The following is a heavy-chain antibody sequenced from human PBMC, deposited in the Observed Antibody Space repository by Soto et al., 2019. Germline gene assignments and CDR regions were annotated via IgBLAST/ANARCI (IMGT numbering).Heavy chain of an antibody. CDR2: ITSRTGNI. D-gene: IGHD3-10*01. V-gene: IGHV3-48*01. CDR1: GFTISECS. Sequence: GGSLRLSCEASGFTISECSMNWVRQAPGKGLEWLSYITSRTGNIYYAASVKGRFTISRDNSENTLFLQMNSLSADDTAVYFCTKETTPFRGNVTIDYWGQGTLVTVSS. CDR3: TKETTPFRGNVTIDY. J-gene: IGHJ4*02.